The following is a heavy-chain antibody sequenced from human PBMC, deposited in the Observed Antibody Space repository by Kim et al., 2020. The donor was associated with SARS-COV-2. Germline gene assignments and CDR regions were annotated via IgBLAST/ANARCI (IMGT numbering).Heavy chain of an antibody. V-gene: IGHV1-69*04. J-gene: IGHJ6*03. CDR2: IIPILGIA. Sequence: SVKVSCKASGGTFSSYAISWVRQAPGQGLEWMGRIIPILGIANYAQKFQGRVTITADKSTSTAYMELSSLRSEDTAVSYCSRNKYDYSSYYYMDVWGKG. CDR1: GGTFSSYA. D-gene: IGHD2-2*01. CDR3: SRNKYDYSSYYYMDV.